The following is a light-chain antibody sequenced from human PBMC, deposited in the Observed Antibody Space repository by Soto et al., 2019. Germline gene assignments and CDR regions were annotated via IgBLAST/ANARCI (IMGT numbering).Light chain of an antibody. CDR1: QGINIF. CDR2: AAS. Sequence: DIQLTQSPSFLSASVGDRVTITCRASQGINIFLAWFQQKPGKAPNLLISAASTLQSGVPSRFSGSGSETEFTLTITSLQPEDFATYYCQQANSFPLTFGQGTRLEIK. J-gene: IGKJ5*01. V-gene: IGKV1-9*01. CDR3: QQANSFPLT.